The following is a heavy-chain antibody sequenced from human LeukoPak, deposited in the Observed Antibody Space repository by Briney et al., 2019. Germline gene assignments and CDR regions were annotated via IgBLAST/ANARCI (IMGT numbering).Heavy chain of an antibody. CDR2: ISYDGSNK. CDR3: ARGRRSLGGDCYSY. J-gene: IGHJ1*01. CDR1: GFTFSSYA. V-gene: IGHV3-30-3*01. D-gene: IGHD2-21*02. Sequence: GGSLRLSCAASGFTFSSYAMHWVRQAPGKGLEWVAVISYDGSNKYYADSVKSRFTISRDNSKNTLYLQMNSLRAEDTAVYYCARGRRSLGGDCYSYWGQGTLVTVSS.